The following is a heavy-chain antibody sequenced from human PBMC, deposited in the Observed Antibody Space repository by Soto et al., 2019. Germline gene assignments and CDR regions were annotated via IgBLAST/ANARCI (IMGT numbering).Heavy chain of an antibody. Sequence: ASVKVSCKASGYTFTSYGISWVRQAPGQGLEWMGWISAYNGNTNYAQKLQGRVTMTTDTSTSTAYMELRSLRSDDTAVYYCASGNSGYDLGAYYYYGMDVWGQGTTVTVSS. CDR1: GYTFTSYG. CDR3: ASGNSGYDLGAYYYYGMDV. D-gene: IGHD5-12*01. CDR2: ISAYNGNT. V-gene: IGHV1-18*01. J-gene: IGHJ6*02.